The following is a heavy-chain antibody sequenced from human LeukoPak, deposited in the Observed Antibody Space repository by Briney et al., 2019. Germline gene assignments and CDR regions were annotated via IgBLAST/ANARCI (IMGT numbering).Heavy chain of an antibody. J-gene: IGHJ3*01. Sequence: VGSLRLSCASSGFTFTMHWMSWVRQAPGKGLEWVANIKQDGSEKYYVDSVKGRFTISRDNANNSLYLQMNSLRAEDTAVYYCARVQTTEADSFDVWGQGTMVPVSS. D-gene: IGHD4/OR15-4a*01. CDR3: ARVQTTEADSFDV. CDR2: IKQDGSEK. V-gene: IGHV3-7*01. CDR1: GFTFTMHW.